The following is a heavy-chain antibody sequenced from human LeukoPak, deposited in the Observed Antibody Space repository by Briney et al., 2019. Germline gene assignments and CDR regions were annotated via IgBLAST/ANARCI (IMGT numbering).Heavy chain of an antibody. D-gene: IGHD6-13*01. CDR3: AREGSSSWYFDY. Sequence: SETLSLTCTVSGGSISSYYWSWIRQPPGKGLEWIGYIYYSGSTNYNPSLKSRVTIPVDTSKNQFSLKLSSVTAADTAVYYCAREGSSSWYFDYWGQGTLVTVSS. J-gene: IGHJ4*02. V-gene: IGHV4-59*01. CDR1: GGSISSYY. CDR2: IYYSGST.